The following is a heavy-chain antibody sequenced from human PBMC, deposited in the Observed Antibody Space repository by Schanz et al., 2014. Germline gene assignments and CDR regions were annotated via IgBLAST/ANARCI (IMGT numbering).Heavy chain of an antibody. J-gene: IGHJ4*02. Sequence: EVQLLESGGGLVQPGGSLRLSCAASGFTFSSYAMSWVRQAPGKGLEWVSSLSGGSSYIFYADSVKGRFTISRDNAKNSVYLQMNSLRAEDTAEYYCARGVRVRGIIIDYWGPGTLVTVSS. CDR1: GFTFSSYA. CDR3: ARGVRVRGIIIDY. D-gene: IGHD3-10*01. CDR2: LSGGSSYI. V-gene: IGHV3-21*01.